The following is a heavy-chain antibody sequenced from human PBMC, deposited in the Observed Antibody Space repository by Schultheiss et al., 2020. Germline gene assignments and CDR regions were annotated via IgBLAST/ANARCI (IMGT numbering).Heavy chain of an antibody. V-gene: IGHV1-8*01. CDR2: MNPNSGNT. D-gene: IGHD3-3*01. J-gene: IGHJ6*02. CDR1: GYTFTSYD. CDR3: ARGTRDYDFWSGYFDYYYYYGMDV. Sequence: GESLKISCKASGYTFTSYDINWVRQATGQGLEWMGWMNPNSGNTGYAQKFQGRVTMTRNTSISTAYMELSSLRSEDTAVYYCARGTRDYDFWSGYFDYYYYYGMDVWGQGTTVTVSS.